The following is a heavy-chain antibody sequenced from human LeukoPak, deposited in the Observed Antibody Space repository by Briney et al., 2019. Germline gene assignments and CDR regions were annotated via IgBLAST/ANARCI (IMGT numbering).Heavy chain of an antibody. J-gene: IGHJ5*02. CDR3: ARVGYQLQYNWFDP. D-gene: IGHD2-2*01. Sequence: ASVNVSCKASGYTFTGYYMHWVRQAPGQGLEWMGWINPNSGGTNYAQKFQGRVTMTRDTSISTAYMELSSLRSEDTAVYYCARVGYQLQYNWFDPWGQGTLITVSS. CDR2: INPNSGGT. V-gene: IGHV1-2*02. CDR1: GYTFTGYY.